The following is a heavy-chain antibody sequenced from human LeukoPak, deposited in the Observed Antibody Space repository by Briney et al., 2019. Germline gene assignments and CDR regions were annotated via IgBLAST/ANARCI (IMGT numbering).Heavy chain of an antibody. CDR1: GYTFTSYD. CDR3: ARDSSWSH. V-gene: IGHV1-2*02. CDR2: INPNSGGT. Sequence: ASVKVSCKASGYTFTSYDINWVRQAPGQGLEWMGWINPNSGGTNYAQKFQGRVTMTRDTSISTAYMELSRLRSDDTAVYYCARDSSWSHWGQGTLVTVSS. D-gene: IGHD6-6*01. J-gene: IGHJ4*02.